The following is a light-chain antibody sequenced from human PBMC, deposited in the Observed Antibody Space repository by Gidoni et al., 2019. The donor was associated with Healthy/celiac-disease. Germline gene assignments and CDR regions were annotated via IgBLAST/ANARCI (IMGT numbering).Light chain of an antibody. CDR2: KAS. CDR3: QQYNSYSGT. J-gene: IGKJ3*01. Sequence: DIQMTQSPSTLSASVGDRVTITCRASQSISSWLGWYQQKPGKAPKLLIYKASSLESGVPSRFSGSGSGTEFTLTISSLQPDDFATYYCQQYNSYSGTFGPGTKVDIK. CDR1: QSISSW. V-gene: IGKV1-5*03.